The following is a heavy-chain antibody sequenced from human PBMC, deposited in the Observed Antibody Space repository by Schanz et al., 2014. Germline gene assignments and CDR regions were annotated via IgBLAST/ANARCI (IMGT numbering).Heavy chain of an antibody. J-gene: IGHJ2*01. CDR3: ARDTTWRLDL. V-gene: IGHV4-61*02. Sequence: QVQLQESGPGLVKPSQTLSLTCTVSGGSIRSGTYYWSWIRQPAGKALEWVGRVFPNGITNYNPSLKIRVTLPLDTSKNQFSLTLSSLTAADTAGYYCARDTTWRLDLWGRGTLVTVSS. D-gene: IGHD1-1*01. CDR2: VFPNGIT. CDR1: GGSIRSGTYY.